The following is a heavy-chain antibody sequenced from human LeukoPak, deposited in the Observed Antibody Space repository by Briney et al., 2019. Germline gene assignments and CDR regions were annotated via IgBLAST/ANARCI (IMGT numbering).Heavy chain of an antibody. D-gene: IGHD3-10*01. V-gene: IGHV3-23*01. Sequence: PGGSLRLSCAASVFTFSTHAMTWVRQAPGKGLEWVSSIASGFDTYSADSVKGRFAISSDNYNNTLYLHMNNVRTDDTDLYYCARFPGFGSGTYRLDHWGQGTLVTVSS. CDR3: ARFPGFGSGTYRLDH. J-gene: IGHJ4*02. CDR2: IASGFDT. CDR1: VFTFSTHA.